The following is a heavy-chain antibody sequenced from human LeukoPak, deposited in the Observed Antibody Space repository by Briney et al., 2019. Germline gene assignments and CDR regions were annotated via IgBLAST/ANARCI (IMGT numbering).Heavy chain of an antibody. D-gene: IGHD6-6*01. CDR3: ARLWDSSSSWGKWGHNWFDP. CDR2: IYYSGST. CDR1: GGSFSGYY. Sequence: KPSETLSLTCAVYGGSFSGYYWSWIRQPPGKGLEWIGYIYYSGSTNYNPSLKSRVTISVDTSKNQFSLKLSSVTAADTAVYYCARLWDSSSSWGKWGHNWFDPWGQGTLVTVSS. J-gene: IGHJ5*02. V-gene: IGHV4-59*01.